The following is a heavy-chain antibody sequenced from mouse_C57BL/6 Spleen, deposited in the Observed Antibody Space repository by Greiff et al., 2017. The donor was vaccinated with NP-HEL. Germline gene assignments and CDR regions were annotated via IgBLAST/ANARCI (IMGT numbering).Heavy chain of an antibody. V-gene: IGHV1-82*01. Sequence: VQGVESGPELVKPGASVKISCKASGYAFSSSWMNWVKQRPGKGLEWIGRIYPGDGDTNYNGKFKGKATLTADKSSSPAYMQLSSLTSEDSAVYFCARDGSSLYYFDYWGQGTTLTVSS. CDR3: ARDGSSLYYFDY. CDR1: GYAFSSSW. J-gene: IGHJ2*01. CDR2: IYPGDGDT. D-gene: IGHD1-1*01.